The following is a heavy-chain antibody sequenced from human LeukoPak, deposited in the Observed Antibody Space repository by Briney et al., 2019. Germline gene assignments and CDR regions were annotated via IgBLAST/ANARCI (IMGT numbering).Heavy chain of an antibody. V-gene: IGHV3-30*03. CDR2: ISYDGSNK. D-gene: IGHD2-8*01. J-gene: IGHJ3*02. Sequence: PGRSLRLSCAASGFTFSSYGMHWVRQAPGKGLEWVAVISYDGSNKYYADSVKGRFTISRHTSKKTLYLQMNSLRAEDTAVYYCAREVMAKRRAFDIWGQGTVVTVSS. CDR1: GFTFSSYG. CDR3: AREVMAKRRAFDI.